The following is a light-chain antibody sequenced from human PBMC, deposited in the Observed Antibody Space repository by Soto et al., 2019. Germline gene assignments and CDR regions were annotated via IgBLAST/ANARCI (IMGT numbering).Light chain of an antibody. CDR2: GAS. V-gene: IGKV3-15*01. CDR3: QQSDSTPYT. J-gene: IGKJ2*01. CDR1: QSVSSN. Sequence: EIVMTQSPATLSVSPGERATLSCRASQSVSSNLAWYQQKPGQAPRLLIYGASTRATGIPARFSGSGSGTEFTLTISSLQSEDFSTYYCQQSDSTPYTFGQGTKVES.